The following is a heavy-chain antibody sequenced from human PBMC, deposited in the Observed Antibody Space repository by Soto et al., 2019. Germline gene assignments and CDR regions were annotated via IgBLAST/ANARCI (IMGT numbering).Heavy chain of an antibody. Sequence: GGSLRLSCAPSVFIFSNYAMSCVRHSRGKGLEWVSAISGSGADTYYTGSVKGRFTISRDNFKNTLYLQMNSLRAEDTAVYYCAKDTGRGGGSVFDYWGQGTLVTVS. CDR3: AKDTGRGGGSVFDY. CDR2: ISGSGADT. J-gene: IGHJ4*02. CDR1: VFIFSNYA. D-gene: IGHD2-15*01. V-gene: IGHV3-23*01.